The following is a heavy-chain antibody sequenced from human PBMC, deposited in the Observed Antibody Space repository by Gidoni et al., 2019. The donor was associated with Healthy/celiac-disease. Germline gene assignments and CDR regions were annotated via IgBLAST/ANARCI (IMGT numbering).Heavy chain of an antibody. CDR1: GGSFSGYY. D-gene: IGHD3-22*01. J-gene: IGHJ6*02. CDR3: ARGRSGYRSVRYYYYGMDV. CDR2: INHSGST. Sequence: QVQLQQWGAGLLKPSETLSLTCAVYGGSFSGYYWSWIRQHPGKGLEWIGEINHSGSTNYNPSLKSRVTISVDTSKNQFSLKLSSVTAADTAVYYCARGRSGYRSVRYYYYGMDVWGQGTTVTVSS. V-gene: IGHV4-34*01.